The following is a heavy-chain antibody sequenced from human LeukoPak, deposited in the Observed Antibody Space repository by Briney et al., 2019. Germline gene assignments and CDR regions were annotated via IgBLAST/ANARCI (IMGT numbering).Heavy chain of an antibody. CDR3: AKVRSRGAYGDYLNYFDY. D-gene: IGHD4-17*01. CDR1: GFTFSSYG. CDR2: ISYDGSNK. J-gene: IGHJ4*02. V-gene: IGHV3-30*18. Sequence: PGRSLRLSCVASGFTFSSYGMHWVRQAPGKGLEWVAVISYDGSNKYYADSVKGRFTISRDNSKNTLYLQMNSLRAEDTAVYYCAKVRSRGAYGDYLNYFDYWGQGTLVTVSS.